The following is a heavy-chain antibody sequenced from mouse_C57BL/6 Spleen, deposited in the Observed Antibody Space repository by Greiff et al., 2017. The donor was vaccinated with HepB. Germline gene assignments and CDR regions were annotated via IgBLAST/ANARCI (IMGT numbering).Heavy chain of an antibody. Sequence: VQLQQSGPVLVKPGASVKMSCKASGYTFTDYYMNWVKQSHGKSLEWIGVINPYNGGTSYNQKFKGKATLTVDKSSSTAYMELNSLTSEDSAVYYCARGGNSLRCAYWGQGTLVTVSA. V-gene: IGHV1-19*01. CDR2: INPYNGGT. J-gene: IGHJ3*01. CDR3: ARGGNSLRCAY. D-gene: IGHD6-2*01. CDR1: GYTFTDYY.